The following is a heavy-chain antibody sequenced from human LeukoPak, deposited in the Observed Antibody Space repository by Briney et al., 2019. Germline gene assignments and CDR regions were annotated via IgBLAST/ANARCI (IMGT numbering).Heavy chain of an antibody. CDR1: GYIYSSHA. D-gene: IGHD1-26*01. CDR3: AKAPSSSGNYYVDY. CDR2: ISGSGGST. Sequence: GRTLRLSCVASGYIYSSHAMSWVTQARGKGLEWVSTISGSGGSTQYADSVKGRFTISRDNSKNTLELHMNRLRAEDTAVYYCAKAPSSSGNYYVDYWGQGTLVTVSS. V-gene: IGHV3-23*01. J-gene: IGHJ4*02.